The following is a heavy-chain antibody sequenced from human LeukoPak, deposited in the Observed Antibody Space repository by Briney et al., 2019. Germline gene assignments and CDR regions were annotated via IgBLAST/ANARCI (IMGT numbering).Heavy chain of an antibody. V-gene: IGHV1-8*01. CDR2: MNPNSGNT. J-gene: IGHJ3*02. CDR3: AREFGGTVRHAFDI. D-gene: IGHD4-23*01. Sequence: GASVKVSCKASGYTFTSYDINWVRLATGQGLEWMGWMNPNSGNTGYAQKFQGRVTMTRNTSISTAYMELSSLRSEDTAVYYCAREFGGTVRHAFDIWGQGTMVTVSS. CDR1: GYTFTSYD.